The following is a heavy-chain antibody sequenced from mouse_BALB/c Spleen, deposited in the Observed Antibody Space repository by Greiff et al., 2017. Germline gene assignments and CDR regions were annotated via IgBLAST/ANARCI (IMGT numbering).Heavy chain of an antibody. CDR1: GYSITSDYA. V-gene: IGHV3-2*02. Sequence: EVKLVESGPGLVKPSQSLSLTCTVTGYSITSDYAWNWIRQFPGNKLEWMGYVSYSGSTSYNPSLKSRISITRDTSKNQFFLQLNSVTTEDTATYYCARRFYYYGSSSYYFDYWGQGTTLTVSS. CDR3: ARRFYYYGSSSYYFDY. CDR2: VSYSGST. J-gene: IGHJ2*01. D-gene: IGHD1-1*01.